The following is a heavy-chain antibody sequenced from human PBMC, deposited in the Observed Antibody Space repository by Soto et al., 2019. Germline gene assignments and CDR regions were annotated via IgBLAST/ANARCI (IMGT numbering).Heavy chain of an antibody. J-gene: IGHJ4*02. CDR1: GGSISSGGYY. CDR2: IYYSGST. V-gene: IGHV4-31*03. Sequence: SETLSLTCTVSGGSISSGGYYWSWIRQHPGKGLEWIGYIYYSGSTYYNPSLKSRVTISVDTSKNQFSLKLSSVTAADTAVYYCARDRPPPPFSPIAAAGFYFDYWGQGTLVTVSS. CDR3: ARDRPPPPFSPIAAAGFYFDY. D-gene: IGHD6-13*01.